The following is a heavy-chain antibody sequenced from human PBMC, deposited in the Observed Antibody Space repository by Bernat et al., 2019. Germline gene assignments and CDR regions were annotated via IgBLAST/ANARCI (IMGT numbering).Heavy chain of an antibody. CDR1: GFTFSSYW. D-gene: IGHD6-13*01. Sequence: EVQLVESGGGLVQPGGSLRLSCTASGFTFSSYWMNWVRQAPGKGLEWVANIKEDGSEKYYVDSVKGRFIISRDNAKNSLYLQMNSLRAEDTAVDYCARVDSTSWYSRDYWGQGTLVTVSS. CDR3: ARVDSTSWYSRDY. CDR2: IKEDGSEK. V-gene: IGHV3-7*03. J-gene: IGHJ4*02.